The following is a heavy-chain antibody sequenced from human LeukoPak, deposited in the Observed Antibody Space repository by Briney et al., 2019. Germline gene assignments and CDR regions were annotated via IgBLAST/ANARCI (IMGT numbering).Heavy chain of an antibody. CDR2: IIGSGAGT. D-gene: IGHD2-2*01. CDR1: GFTFSSYS. Sequence: GGSLRLSCAASGFTFSSYSMNWVRQAPGKGLEWVSRIIGSGAGTYYADSVKGRFTISRDKSKNTLSLQMNSLRVEDTAVYYCAKMSGDCSSTICSSFDYWGQGTLVTVSS. V-gene: IGHV3-23*01. CDR3: AKMSGDCSSTICSSFDY. J-gene: IGHJ4*02.